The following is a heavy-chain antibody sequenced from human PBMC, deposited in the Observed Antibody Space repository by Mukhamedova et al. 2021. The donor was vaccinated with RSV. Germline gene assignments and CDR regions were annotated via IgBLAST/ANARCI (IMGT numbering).Heavy chain of an antibody. J-gene: IGHJ4*02. CDR2: T. D-gene: IGHD5-12*01. Sequence: TNYNPSLKSRVTISVDTSKNQFSLKLSSVTAADTAVYYCVSQSGYDSRFDYWGQGTLVTVSS. V-gene: IGHV4-61*07. CDR3: VSQSGYDSRFDY.